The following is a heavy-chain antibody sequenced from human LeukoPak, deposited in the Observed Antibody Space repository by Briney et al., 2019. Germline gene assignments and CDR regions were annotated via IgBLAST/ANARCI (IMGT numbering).Heavy chain of an antibody. Sequence: PSETLSLTCAVYGGSFSGYYWSWLRQPPGKGLEWIGEINHSGSTNYNPSLKSRVTISVDTSKNQFSLKLSSVTAADTAVYYCARGSRLVVVPAANNWFDPWGQGTLVTVSS. CDR2: INHSGST. CDR1: GGSFSGYY. CDR3: ARGSRLVVVPAANNWFDP. J-gene: IGHJ5*02. D-gene: IGHD2-2*01. V-gene: IGHV4-34*01.